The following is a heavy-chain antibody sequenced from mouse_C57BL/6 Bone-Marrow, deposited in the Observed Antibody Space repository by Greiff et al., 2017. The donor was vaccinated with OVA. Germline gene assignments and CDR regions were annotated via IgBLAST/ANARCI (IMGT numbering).Heavy chain of an antibody. Sequence: QVQLQQPGAELVKPGASVKLSCTASGYTFTSYWMHWVKQRPGQGLEWIGMIHPNSGSTNYNEKFKSKATLTVDKSSSTAYMQLSSLTSEDSAVYYCARNYGSSYYYFDYWGQGTTLTVSS. CDR3: ARNYGSSYYYFDY. D-gene: IGHD1-1*01. V-gene: IGHV1-64*01. CDR2: IHPNSGST. J-gene: IGHJ2*01. CDR1: GYTFTSYW.